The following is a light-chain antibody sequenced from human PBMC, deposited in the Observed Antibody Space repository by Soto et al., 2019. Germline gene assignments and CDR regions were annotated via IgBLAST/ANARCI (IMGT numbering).Light chain of an antibody. CDR1: SSNIGAGYD. Sequence: QSVRTQPPSVPGAPGQRVTISYTGSSSNIGAGYDVHWYQKLPGTAPKLLIYGNSNRPAGVPDRCSGSKSGTSASLAITGLKAKDAADYCCQSSDSSLSGWVFGGGTKLTVL. V-gene: IGLV1-40*01. CDR3: QSSDSSLSGWV. J-gene: IGLJ3*02. CDR2: GNS.